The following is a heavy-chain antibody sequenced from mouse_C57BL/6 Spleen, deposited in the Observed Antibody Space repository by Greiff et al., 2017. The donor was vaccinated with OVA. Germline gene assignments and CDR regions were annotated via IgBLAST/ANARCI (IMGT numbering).Heavy chain of an antibody. Sequence: EVQLQQSGAELVKPGASVKLSCTASGFNIKDYYMHWVKQRTEQGLEWIGRIDPEDGETKYAPKFQGKATITADTSYNTAYLQRSSLTSEDTAVYYCASGPYLLDYWGQGTTLTVSS. CDR1: GFNIKDYY. CDR2: IDPEDGET. V-gene: IGHV14-2*01. CDR3: ASGPYLLDY. J-gene: IGHJ2*01. D-gene: IGHD5-5*01.